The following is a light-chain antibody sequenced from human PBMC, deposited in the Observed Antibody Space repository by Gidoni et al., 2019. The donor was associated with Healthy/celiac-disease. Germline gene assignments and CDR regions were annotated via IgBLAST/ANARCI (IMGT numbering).Light chain of an antibody. J-gene: IGKJ2*01. Sequence: DIQMTQSPSTLSASVGDRVTITCRASQSISSWLAWYQQKPGKAPKLLIYKASSLESGVPSRFSGSGSGTEFTLTISSLQHDDFATYYCQQYNSYPFFGQGTKLEIK. V-gene: IGKV1-5*03. CDR1: QSISSW. CDR2: KAS. CDR3: QQYNSYPF.